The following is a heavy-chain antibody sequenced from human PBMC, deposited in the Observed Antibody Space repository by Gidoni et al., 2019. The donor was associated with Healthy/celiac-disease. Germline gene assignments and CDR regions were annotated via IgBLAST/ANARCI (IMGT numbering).Heavy chain of an antibody. J-gene: IGHJ3*02. D-gene: IGHD5-12*01. CDR1: GFTFSSYG. V-gene: IGHV3-33*01. Sequence: QVQLVESGGGVVQPGRSLRLSCAASGFTFSSYGMHWVRQAPGKGLEGVAVIWYDGSNKYYADSVKGRFTISRDNSKNTLYLQMNSLRAEDTAVYYCARDKGGYDRSDAFDIWGQGTMVTVSS. CDR2: IWYDGSNK. CDR3: ARDKGGYDRSDAFDI.